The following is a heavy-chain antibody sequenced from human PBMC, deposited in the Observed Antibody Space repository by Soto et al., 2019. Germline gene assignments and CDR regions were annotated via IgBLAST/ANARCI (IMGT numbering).Heavy chain of an antibody. CDR3: ARENASSGSFDY. CDR2: INHSGST. D-gene: IGHD3-22*01. V-gene: IGHV4-34*01. Sequence: SETLSLTCTVSGGSISSYYWSWIRQPPGKGLEWIGEINHSGSTNYNPSLKSRVTISVDTSKSQFSLKLSSVTAADTAVYYCARENASSGSFDYWGQGTLVTVSS. CDR1: GGSISSYY. J-gene: IGHJ4*02.